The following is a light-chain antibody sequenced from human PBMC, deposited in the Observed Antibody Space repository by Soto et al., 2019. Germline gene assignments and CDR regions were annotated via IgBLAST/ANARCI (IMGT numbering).Light chain of an antibody. Sequence: DIQMTQSPSSLSASIGDRVTITCRASQTISRYLNWYQQKPGRAPNLLSYAASSLHSGVPSRFSVSGSGTDFTLTITRLQPEDFAVYYCQQYYNWPLTFGGGTKVDIK. J-gene: IGKJ4*01. CDR2: AAS. CDR3: QQYYNWPLT. CDR1: QTISRY. V-gene: IGKV1-39*01.